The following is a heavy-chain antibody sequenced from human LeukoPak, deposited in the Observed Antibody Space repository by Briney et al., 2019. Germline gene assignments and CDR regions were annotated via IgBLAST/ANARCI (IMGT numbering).Heavy chain of an antibody. CDR3: ARQRFTMRAYAGNWFDP. V-gene: IGHV5-51*01. J-gene: IGHJ5*02. CDR1: GYSFTSYW. CDR2: IYPGDSDT. Sequence: GESLKISCTGSGYSFTSYWIGWVRQMPGKGLEWMGIIYPGDSDTRYSPSFQGQVTISADKSISTAYLQWSSLSASDTAMYYCARQRFTMRAYAGNWFDPWGQGTLVTVSS. D-gene: IGHD3-10*01.